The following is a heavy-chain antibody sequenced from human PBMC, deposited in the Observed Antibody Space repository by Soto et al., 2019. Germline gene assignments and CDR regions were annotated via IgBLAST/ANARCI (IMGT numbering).Heavy chain of an antibody. Sequence: EVQLVESGGGLVRPGGSLRLSCAASGFTFSYYWMHWVRQAPGKGLVWVSRIHSDGSSTTYADFVKGRFIISRDNARNTVDFQICSVRAEAAGVYYWGSGDRGAFGRWGQGTVVSVSS. V-gene: IGHV3-74*01. J-gene: IGHJ3*01. CDR2: IHSDGSST. CDR3: GSGDRGAFGR. D-gene: IGHD3-10*01. CDR1: GFTFSYYW.